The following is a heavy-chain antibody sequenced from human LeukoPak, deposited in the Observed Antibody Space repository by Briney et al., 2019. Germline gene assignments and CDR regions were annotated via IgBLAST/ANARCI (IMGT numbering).Heavy chain of an antibody. J-gene: IGHJ4*02. Sequence: PGGSLRLSCAASGFTFSSYAMSWVRQAPGKGLEWVSAISGSGGSTYYADSVKGRFTISRDNSKNTLYLQMNSLRAEDTAVYYCAKDNYGSGSHYSYYFDYWGQGTLVTVSS. CDR1: GFTFSSYA. CDR3: AKDNYGSGSHYSYYFDY. D-gene: IGHD3-10*01. CDR2: ISGSGGST. V-gene: IGHV3-23*01.